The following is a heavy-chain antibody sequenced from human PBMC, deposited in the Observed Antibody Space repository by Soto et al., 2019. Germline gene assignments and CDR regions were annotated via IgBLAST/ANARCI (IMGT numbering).Heavy chain of an antibody. D-gene: IGHD6-19*01. Sequence: SETLSLTCTVSGGSISNNYWSWLRQPPGKGLEWIGYIYYTGTTKYNPSLKSRVTMLVDTSKNQFSLRLSSVTAADTAIYYCARHGYSTAWYGSWDSWGRGNLVTV. V-gene: IGHV4-59*08. CDR3: ARHGYSTAWYGSWDS. J-gene: IGHJ4*02. CDR1: GGSISNNY. CDR2: IYYTGTT.